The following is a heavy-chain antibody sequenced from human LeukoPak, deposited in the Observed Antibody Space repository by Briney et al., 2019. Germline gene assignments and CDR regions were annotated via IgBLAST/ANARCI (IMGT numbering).Heavy chain of an antibody. Sequence: GASVKVSCKASGYTFTSYDINWVRQVTGQGLEWMGWMNPNSGGSTSYAQKFQGRVTMTRDTSTSTVYMELSSLRSEDTAVYYCARGAPLRYSAYYFDYWGQGTLVTVSS. CDR3: ARGAPLRYSAYYFDY. CDR1: GYTFTSYD. J-gene: IGHJ4*02. CDR2: MNPNSGGST. V-gene: IGHV1-8*02. D-gene: IGHD5-18*01.